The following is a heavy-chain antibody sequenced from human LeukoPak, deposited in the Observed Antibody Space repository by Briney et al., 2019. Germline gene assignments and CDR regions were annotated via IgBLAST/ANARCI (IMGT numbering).Heavy chain of an antibody. V-gene: IGHV1-69*04. Sequence: SVKVSCKASGGIFSSYTIGWVRQAPGQGLEWMGRIIPLLGIANYAQKFQGRVTIIADKSTSTAYMELSSLRSEDTAVYYCARDDADSAYADGDYWGQGTLVTVSS. CDR3: ARDDADSAYADGDY. J-gene: IGHJ4*02. CDR1: GGIFSSYT. D-gene: IGHD5-12*01. CDR2: IIPLLGIA.